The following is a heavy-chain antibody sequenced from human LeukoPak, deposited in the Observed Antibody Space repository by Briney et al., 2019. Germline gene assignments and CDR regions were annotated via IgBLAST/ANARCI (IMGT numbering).Heavy chain of an antibody. CDR3: AKDLYYYGSGNYIDY. D-gene: IGHD3-10*01. CDR1: GFSFSDYY. CDR2: ISISCSAF. V-gene: IGHV3-11*01. Sequence: GGSLRLSCAASGFSFSDYYRTWICQAPGKGLEWVSYISISCSAFSYADSVKGRFTISRDNAKNSLYLQMNSLRAEDTATYYCAKDLYYYGSGNYIDYWGQGTLVTVSS. J-gene: IGHJ4*02.